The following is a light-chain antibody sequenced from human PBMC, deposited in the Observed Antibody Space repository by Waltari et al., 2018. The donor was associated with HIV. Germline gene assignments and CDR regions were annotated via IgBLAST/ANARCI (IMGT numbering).Light chain of an antibody. CDR1: QDISKY. Sequence: DVQMTQSPPSLSASVGARVTITCQASQDISKYLNWFQQKPGKAPKPLIYDASNLKTGVPSRFSGSGSGTDFTFTISSLQPEDIATYYCQQYDNLPLTFGGGTKVELK. CDR3: QQYDNLPLT. J-gene: IGKJ4*01. V-gene: IGKV1-33*01. CDR2: DAS.